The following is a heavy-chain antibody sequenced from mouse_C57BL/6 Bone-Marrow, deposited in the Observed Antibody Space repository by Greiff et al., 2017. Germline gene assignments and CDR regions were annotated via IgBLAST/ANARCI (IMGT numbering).Heavy chain of an antibody. CDR1: GFTFSDYY. CDR2: INYDGSST. CDR3: ARSWDDYCDY. Sequence: EVQLVESEGGLVQPGRSLKLSCTASGFTFSDYYMAWVRQVPEKGLEWVANINYDGSSTYYLDSLKSRFIISRDNAKNILYLQMSSLKSEDTATYYCARSWDDYCDYGGQGTTLTVSS. J-gene: IGHJ2*01. V-gene: IGHV5-16*01. D-gene: IGHD4-1*01.